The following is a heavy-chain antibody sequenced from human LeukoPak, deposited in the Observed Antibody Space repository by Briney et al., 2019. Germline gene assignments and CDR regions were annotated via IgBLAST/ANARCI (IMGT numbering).Heavy chain of an antibody. V-gene: IGHV4-39*01. CDR2: IYYSGST. CDR3: ARLVAADYCGMDV. CDR1: GGSISSSGYY. D-gene: IGHD6-13*01. J-gene: IGHJ6*02. Sequence: SETLSLTCTVSGGSISSSGYYWGWIRQPPGKGLEWMGSIYYSGSTYYNPSLKSRVTISVDTSKNQFSLKLSSVTAADTAVYYCARLVAADYCGMDVWGQGTTVTVSS.